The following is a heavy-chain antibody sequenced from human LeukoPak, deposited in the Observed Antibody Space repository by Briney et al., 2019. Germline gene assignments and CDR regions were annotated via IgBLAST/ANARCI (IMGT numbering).Heavy chain of an antibody. Sequence: SETLSLTCTVSGGSIRNYYWSWIRQPAGERLEWIGRMFTGGSTTYNPALKSRVTMPVDTSKNQFSLKLTSVTAADTAVYYCARHTPLNFGVAPPTWGQGTLVTVSS. D-gene: IGHD3-3*01. CDR1: GGSIRNYY. V-gene: IGHV4-4*07. CDR3: ARHTPLNFGVAPPT. CDR2: MFTGGST. J-gene: IGHJ5*02.